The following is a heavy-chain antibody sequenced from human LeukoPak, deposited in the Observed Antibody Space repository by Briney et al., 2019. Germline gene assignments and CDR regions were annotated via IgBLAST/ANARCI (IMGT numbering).Heavy chain of an antibody. J-gene: IGHJ3*02. CDR1: GFTFSSYW. D-gene: IGHD6-13*01. CDR2: IRYDGSNK. CDR3: AKDRYSTISAGGTLDI. V-gene: IGHV3-30*02. Sequence: GGSLRLSCAASGFTFSSYWMSWVRQAPGKGLEWVAFIRYDGSNKYYADSVKGRFTISRDNSKNTLYLQMNSLRAEDTAVYYCAKDRYSTISAGGTLDIWGQGTMVTVSS.